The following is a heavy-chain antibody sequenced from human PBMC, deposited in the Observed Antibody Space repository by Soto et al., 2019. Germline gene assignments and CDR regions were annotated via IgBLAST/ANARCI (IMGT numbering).Heavy chain of an antibody. V-gene: IGHV4-61*01. CDR2: MYYSGST. D-gene: IGHD2-8*01. CDR1: GGSVSSGSYY. CDR3: ARDAKYGATWSSGFGY. J-gene: IGHJ4*02. Sequence: SETLSLTCNVSGGSVSSGSYYWSWIRQPPGKGLEWIGYMYYSGSTTYNPSLKSRVTISIDTSKNQFSLKLSSVTAADTAVYYCARDAKYGATWSSGFGYWSQGTLVTVSS.